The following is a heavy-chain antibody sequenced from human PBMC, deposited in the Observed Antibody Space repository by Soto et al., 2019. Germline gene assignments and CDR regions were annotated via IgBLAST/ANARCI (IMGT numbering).Heavy chain of an antibody. CDR1: GYSISIGYY. CDR3: ARSNAYDYVWGSYSCETNFDY. CDR2: IYHSGST. V-gene: IGHV4-38-2*01. Sequence: SETLSLTCAVSGYSISIGYYWGCIRQPPGKGLEWIGSIYHSGSTYYNPSLKSRVTISVDTSKNQFSLKLSSVTAADTAVYYCARSNAYDYVWGSYSCETNFDYWCQGTLVTVSS. J-gene: IGHJ4*02. D-gene: IGHD3-16*02.